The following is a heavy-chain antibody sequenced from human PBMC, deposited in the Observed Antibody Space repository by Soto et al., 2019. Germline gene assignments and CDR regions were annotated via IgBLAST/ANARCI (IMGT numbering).Heavy chain of an antibody. Sequence: EVQLVESGGGLLQPGGSLRLSCAASGFTFSSYWMHWVRQAPGKGLVWVSRINIDSSSTTYADSVKGRFSISRDNAQNTLYLHMNSLRAEDTAVYYCASENMVRGMSYYGMDVWGQGTTVTVSS. V-gene: IGHV3-74*03. J-gene: IGHJ6*02. CDR3: ASENMVRGMSYYGMDV. CDR1: GFTFSSYW. CDR2: INIDSSST. D-gene: IGHD3-10*01.